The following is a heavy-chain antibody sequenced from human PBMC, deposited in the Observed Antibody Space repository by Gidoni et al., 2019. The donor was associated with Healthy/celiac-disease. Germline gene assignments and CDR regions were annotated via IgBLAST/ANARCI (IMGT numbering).Heavy chain of an antibody. J-gene: IGHJ4*02. CDR1: GGTFSSYA. Sequence: QVQLVQSGAEVKKPGSSVKVSCKASGGTFSSYAISWVRQAPGQGLEWMGGIIPIFGTANYAQKFQGRVTITADESTSTAYMELSSLRSEDTAVYYCARDEAYCSSTSCYWGTGYFDYWGQGTLVTVSS. CDR2: IIPIFGTA. V-gene: IGHV1-69*01. CDR3: ARDEAYCSSTSCYWGTGYFDY. D-gene: IGHD2-2*01.